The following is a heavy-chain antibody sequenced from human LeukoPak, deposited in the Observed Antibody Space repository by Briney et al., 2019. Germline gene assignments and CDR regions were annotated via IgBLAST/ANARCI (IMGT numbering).Heavy chain of an antibody. D-gene: IGHD6-19*01. CDR2: IYHSGST. Sequence: PSETLSLTCAVSGGSISSSNWWSWVRQPPGKGLEWIGEIYHSGSTNYNPSLKSRVTISVDKSKNQFSLKLSSATAADTAVYYCARGMGQWPYPEYFQHWGQGTLVTVSS. CDR1: GGSISSSNW. V-gene: IGHV4-4*02. CDR3: ARGMGQWPYPEYFQH. J-gene: IGHJ1*01.